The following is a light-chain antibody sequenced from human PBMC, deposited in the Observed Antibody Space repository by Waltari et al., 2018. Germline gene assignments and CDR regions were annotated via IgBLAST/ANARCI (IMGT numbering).Light chain of an antibody. Sequence: NVLTQSPGTLSLSPGERATLSCRANQIVSNHYLAWYQQQPGQAPRLLIYGVSSRATGIPDRFSGSGSGTDFTLTISRLEPEDSAVYFCHLYGSARTFGGGTKVEIK. CDR2: GVS. CDR1: QIVSNHY. J-gene: IGKJ4*01. V-gene: IGKV3-20*01. CDR3: HLYGSART.